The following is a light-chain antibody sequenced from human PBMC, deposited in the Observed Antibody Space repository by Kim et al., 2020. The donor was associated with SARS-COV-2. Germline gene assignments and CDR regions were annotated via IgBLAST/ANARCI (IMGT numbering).Light chain of an antibody. CDR2: GKN. CDR1: SLRRYY. Sequence: SSELTQDPAVSVALGQKVRITCQGDSLRRYYASWYQQRPGQAPVLVIYGKNNRPSGIPDRFSGSSSGNTASLTITGAQAEEEADYYCKSRDSSGKVVFGGGTQLTVL. J-gene: IGLJ2*01. CDR3: KSRDSSGKVV. V-gene: IGLV3-19*01.